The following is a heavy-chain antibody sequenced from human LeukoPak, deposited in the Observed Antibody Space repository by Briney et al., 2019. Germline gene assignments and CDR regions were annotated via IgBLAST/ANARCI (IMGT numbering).Heavy chain of an antibody. V-gene: IGHV1-3*03. CDR3: ARGSHYYGSGNEKGWFDP. D-gene: IGHD3-10*01. Sequence: ASVKVSCKASGYTFTSYAMHWVRQAPGQRLEWMGWINAGNGNTKYSQEFQGRVTITRDTSASTAYMELSSLRCEDMAVYYCARGSHYYGSGNEKGWFDPWGEGTLVTVSS. CDR2: INAGNGNT. J-gene: IGHJ5*02. CDR1: GYTFTSYA.